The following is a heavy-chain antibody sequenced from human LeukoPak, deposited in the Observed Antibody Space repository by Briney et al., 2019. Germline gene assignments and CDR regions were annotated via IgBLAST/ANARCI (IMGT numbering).Heavy chain of an antibody. J-gene: IGHJ6*02. CDR2: IYYSGST. CDR3: ARDRARYGMDV. V-gene: IGHV4-30-4*08. CDR1: GGSFSGYY. Sequence: PSETLSLTCAVYGGSFSGYYWSWIRQPPGKGLEWIGYIYYSGSTYYNPSLKSRVTISVDTSKNQFSLKLSSVTAADTAVYYCARDRARYGMDVWGQGTTVTVSS.